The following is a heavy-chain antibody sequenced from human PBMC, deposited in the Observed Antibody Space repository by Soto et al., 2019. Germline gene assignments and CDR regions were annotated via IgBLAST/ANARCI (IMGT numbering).Heavy chain of an antibody. CDR2: ISSSSSYI. CDR1: GFTFSSYS. Sequence: EVQLVASGGGLVKPGGSLRLSCAASGFTFSSYSMNWVRQAPGKGLEWVSSISSSSSYIYYADSVKGRFTISRDNAKNSLDLQINSLRAEDTAVYYCARDSRQLLWMVESYYYYYRDVWGKGTTVTVSS. V-gene: IGHV3-21*01. J-gene: IGHJ6*03. CDR3: ARDSRQLLWMVESYYYYYRDV. D-gene: IGHD2-2*01.